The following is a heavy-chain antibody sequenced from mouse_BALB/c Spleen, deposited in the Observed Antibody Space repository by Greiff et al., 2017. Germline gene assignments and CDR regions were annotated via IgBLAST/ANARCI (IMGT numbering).Heavy chain of an antibody. V-gene: IGHV5-12-2*01. CDR3: ARRDYDTYYYAMDY. Sequence: DVKLVESGGGLVQPGGSLKLSCAASGFTFSSYTMSWVRQTPEKRLEWVAYISNGGGSTYYPDTVKGRFTISRDNAKNTLYLQMSSLKSEDTAMYYCARRDYDTYYYAMDYWGQGTSVTVSS. D-gene: IGHD2-4*01. J-gene: IGHJ4*01. CDR2: ISNGGGST. CDR1: GFTFSSYT.